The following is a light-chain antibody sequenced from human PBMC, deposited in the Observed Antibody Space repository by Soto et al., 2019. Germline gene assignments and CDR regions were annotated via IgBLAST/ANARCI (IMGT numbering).Light chain of an antibody. CDR1: NSDVGGYNY. CDR3: SSYAGSNWYV. V-gene: IGLV2-8*01. Sequence: QSVLTQPPSASGSPGQSVTISCIGTNSDVGGYNYVSWYQQYPGKAPKLIIYEVNERPSGVPDRFSGSKSGNTASLTVSGLQTADEADYYCSSYAGSNWYVFGTGTKLTVL. J-gene: IGLJ1*01. CDR2: EVN.